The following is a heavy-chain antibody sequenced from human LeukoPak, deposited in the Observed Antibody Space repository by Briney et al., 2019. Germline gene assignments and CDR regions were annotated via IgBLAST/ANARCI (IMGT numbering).Heavy chain of an antibody. CDR3: ARVPVYSGYDFKVYNLFDP. Sequence: SQTLSLTCAISGGSVSSNSAAWNWIRQSPSRGLEWLGRTYYRSKWYNDYAVSVKSRITINPDTSKNQFSLQLNSVTPEDTAVYYCARVPVYSGYDFKVYNLFDPWGQGTLVTVSS. V-gene: IGHV6-1*01. J-gene: IGHJ5*02. D-gene: IGHD5-12*01. CDR1: GGSVSSNSAA. CDR2: TYYRSKWYN.